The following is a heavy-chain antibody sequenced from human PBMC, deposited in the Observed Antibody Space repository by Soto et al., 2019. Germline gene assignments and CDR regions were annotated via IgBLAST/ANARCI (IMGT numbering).Heavy chain of an antibody. CDR3: ARDNPSTVGAMGGYFDY. Sequence: QVQLVESGGGVVQPGRSLRLSCAASGFTFSSYAMHWVRQAPGKGLEWVAVISYDGSNKYYADSVKGRFTISRDNSKNPLYLQMSSLRAEDTAVYYCARDNPSTVGAMGGYFDYWGQGTLVTVSS. CDR2: ISYDGSNK. J-gene: IGHJ4*02. V-gene: IGHV3-30-3*01. D-gene: IGHD1-26*01. CDR1: GFTFSSYA.